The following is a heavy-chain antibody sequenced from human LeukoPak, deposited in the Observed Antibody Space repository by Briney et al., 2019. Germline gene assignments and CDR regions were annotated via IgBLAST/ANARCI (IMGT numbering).Heavy chain of an antibody. V-gene: IGHV3-23*01. Sequence: QPGGSLRLSCAASGFTFSSYAMSWVRQAPGEGLEWVSAISGYDGSTYYADSVKGRFTISRDNSKDTLYLQMNSLRAEDTAVYYCAKTMGAIDHDYWGQGTLVTVSS. CDR3: AKTMGAIDHDY. CDR2: ISGYDGST. J-gene: IGHJ4*02. D-gene: IGHD1-26*01. CDR1: GFTFSSYA.